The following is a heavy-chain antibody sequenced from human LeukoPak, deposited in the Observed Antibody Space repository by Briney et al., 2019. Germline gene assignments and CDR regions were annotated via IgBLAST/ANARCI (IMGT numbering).Heavy chain of an antibody. V-gene: IGHV4-59*12. CDR2: VYYSGST. Sequence: SETLSLTCTVSGDSISNYYWSWIRQPPGKGLEWIGYVYYSGSTNYNPSLKSRVTISVDTSKNQFSLKLSSVTAADTAVYYCARPTYGSGIQGHYYYHGMDVWGQGTTVTVSS. J-gene: IGHJ6*02. D-gene: IGHD3-10*01. CDR1: GDSISNYY. CDR3: ARPTYGSGIQGHYYYHGMDV.